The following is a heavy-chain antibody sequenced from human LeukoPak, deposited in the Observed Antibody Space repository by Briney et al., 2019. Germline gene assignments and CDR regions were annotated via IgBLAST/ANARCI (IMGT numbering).Heavy chain of an antibody. CDR1: GFTFSSYG. CDR3: ARDDATVTTWTDY. CDR2: IRYDGSNK. J-gene: IGHJ4*02. V-gene: IGHV3-30*02. Sequence: GGSLRLSCAASGFTFSSYGMHWVRQAPGKGLEWVAFIRYDGSNKYYADSVKGRFTISRDNSKNTLYLQMNSLRAEDTAVYYCARDDATVTTWTDYWGQGTLVTVSS. D-gene: IGHD4-17*01.